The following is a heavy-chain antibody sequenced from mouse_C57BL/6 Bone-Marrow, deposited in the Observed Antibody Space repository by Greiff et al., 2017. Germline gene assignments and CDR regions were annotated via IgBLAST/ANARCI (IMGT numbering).Heavy chain of an antibody. CDR2: IDPSDSYT. V-gene: IGHV1-59*01. J-gene: IGHJ3*01. CDR1: GYTFTSYW. CDR3: ARLLWFAY. Sequence: VQLQQPGAELVRPGTSVKLSCKASGYTFTSYWMHWVKQRPGQGLEWIGVIDPSDSYTNYNQKFKGKATLTVDTSSSTAYMQHSSLTSEDAAVYYCARLLWFAYCGQGTLVTVSA.